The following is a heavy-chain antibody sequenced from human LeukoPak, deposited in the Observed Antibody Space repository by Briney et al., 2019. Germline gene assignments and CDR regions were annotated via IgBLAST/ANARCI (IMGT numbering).Heavy chain of an antibody. CDR2: IYPGDSDT. Sequence: GESLQITWKGSGYSITTYWNTWVRKMPGKGLEWMGIIYPGDSDTRYSPSFQGQVTISADKSLSTAYLQWRSLKASDIAMYYCAVCGQQHDFWGHGILFSVSS. CDR3: AVCGQQHDF. D-gene: IGHD2-21*01. J-gene: IGHJ4*01. CDR1: GYSITTYW. V-gene: IGHV5-51*01.